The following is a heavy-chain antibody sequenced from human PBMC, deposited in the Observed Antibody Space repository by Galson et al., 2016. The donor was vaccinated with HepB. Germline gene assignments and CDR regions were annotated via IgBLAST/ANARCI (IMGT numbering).Heavy chain of an antibody. D-gene: IGHD2-2*01. CDR3: ARTRIVLTPAAMGPYYPSYNGMDV. CDR1: GGSISTTLYS. V-gene: IGHV4-61*02. CDR2: INSRGTT. Sequence: TLSLTCTVSGGSISTTLYSWDWIRQPAGKGLEWIGRINSRGTTNYIPSLKSRVTISLDTSNHPFSLRLSSVTAADTAVYYCARTRIVLTPAAMGPYYPSYNGMDVWGKGTTVTVSS. J-gene: IGHJ6*04.